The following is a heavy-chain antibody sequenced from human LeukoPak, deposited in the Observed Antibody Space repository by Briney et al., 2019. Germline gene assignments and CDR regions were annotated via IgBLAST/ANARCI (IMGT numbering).Heavy chain of an antibody. D-gene: IGHD3-16*01. CDR3: AGDTPPGGDFYFDY. J-gene: IGHJ4*02. Sequence: GGSLRLSCAASGFTFSHYWMTWVRQAPGKGLEWVAQINQDGSEEYYMDSVKARFTISRDNAKNSVFLQMNSLRAEDTAVYYCAGDTPPGGDFYFDYWGQGTLVIVSS. CDR1: GFTFSHYW. CDR2: INQDGSEE. V-gene: IGHV3-7*01.